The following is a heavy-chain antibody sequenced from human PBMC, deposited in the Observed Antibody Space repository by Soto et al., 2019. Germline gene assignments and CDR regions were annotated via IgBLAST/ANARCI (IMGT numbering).Heavy chain of an antibody. CDR1: GYTFTSFL. CDR2: INVYNGNT. V-gene: IGHV1-18*01. D-gene: IGHD4-17*01. J-gene: IGHJ4*02. Sequence: ASVKVSCKASGYTFTSFLITWVRQAPGQGLEWMGWINVYNGNTIYAQKFQGRVTMTTDTSTSTAYMELRSLRSDDTAVYYCARDFVNDDYYTSSPYLDYWGQGTLVTVSS. CDR3: ARDFVNDDYYTSSPYLDY.